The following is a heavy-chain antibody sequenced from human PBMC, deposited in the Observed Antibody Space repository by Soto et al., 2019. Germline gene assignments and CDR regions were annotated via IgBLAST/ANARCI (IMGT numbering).Heavy chain of an antibody. CDR2: IYSGGST. CDR3: ARDYSGSYLNWFDP. Sequence: EVQLVESGGGLIQPGGSLRLSCAASGFTVSSHYMSWVRQAPGKGLEWVSVIYSGGSTYYADSVKGRFTISRDNSKNTLYLQMNSLRAEDTAVYYCARDYSGSYLNWFDPWGQGTLVTVSS. CDR1: GFTVSSHY. D-gene: IGHD1-26*01. J-gene: IGHJ5*02. V-gene: IGHV3-53*01.